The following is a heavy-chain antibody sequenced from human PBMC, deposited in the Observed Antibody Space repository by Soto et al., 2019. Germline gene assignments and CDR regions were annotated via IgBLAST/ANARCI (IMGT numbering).Heavy chain of an antibody. CDR2: INAYNGNT. V-gene: IGHV1-18*01. D-gene: IGHD4-17*01. CDR3: ARDNGDYYFDY. J-gene: IGHJ4*02. Sequence: ASVKVSCKASGYTFTSYGIRWVRQAPGQGLEWMGWINAYNGNTNYSQKLQGRVTITRDTSASTAYMELSSLRSEDTAVYYCARDNGDYYFDYWGQGTLVTVSS. CDR1: GYTFTSYG.